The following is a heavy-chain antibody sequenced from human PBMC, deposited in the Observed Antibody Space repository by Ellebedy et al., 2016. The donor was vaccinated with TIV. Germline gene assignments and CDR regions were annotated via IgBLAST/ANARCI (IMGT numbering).Heavy chain of an antibody. V-gene: IGHV1-2*02. CDR3: ARELVAASGNY. Sequence: AASVKVSCKASGYTFTGYYIHWVRQPPGQGLAWMGWINPNSGGTNYAQKFQGRVTMTRDTSISTAYMELSRLRSDDTAVYYCARELVAASGNYWGQGTLVTFSS. CDR2: INPNSGGT. D-gene: IGHD6-13*01. CDR1: GYTFTGYY. J-gene: IGHJ4*02.